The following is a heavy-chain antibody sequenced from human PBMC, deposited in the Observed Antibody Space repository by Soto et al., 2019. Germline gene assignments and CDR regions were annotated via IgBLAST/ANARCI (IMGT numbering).Heavy chain of an antibody. V-gene: IGHV1-2*02. CDR1: GYTFTDHS. J-gene: IGHJ4*02. CDR3: ALEMSAITYFHY. Sequence: QVHLVQSGAEVKKPGASVKVSCKTSGYTFTDHSLHWVRQAPGQGLEWMGWINPHSGVTVSAENFEGRVTMTSDTSINTAYMELGWLRSDDTATYYCALEMSAITYFHYWGQGTLLTVSS. CDR2: INPHSGVT. D-gene: IGHD3-3*01.